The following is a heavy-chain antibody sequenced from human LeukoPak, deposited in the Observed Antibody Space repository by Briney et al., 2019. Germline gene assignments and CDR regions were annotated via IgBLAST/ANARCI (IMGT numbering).Heavy chain of an antibody. V-gene: IGHV3-66*01. D-gene: IGHD5-18*01. CDR3: ARDGGYSYGYGYYYYYGMDV. CDR1: GFTVSSNY. CDR2: IYSGGST. J-gene: IGHJ6*02. Sequence: GGSLRLSCAASGFTVSSNYMSWVRLAPGKGLEWVSIIYSGGSTYYADSVKGRFSISRDYSKNTLYLQMNSLRAEDTAVYYCARDGGYSYGYGYYYYYGMDVWGQGTTVTVSS.